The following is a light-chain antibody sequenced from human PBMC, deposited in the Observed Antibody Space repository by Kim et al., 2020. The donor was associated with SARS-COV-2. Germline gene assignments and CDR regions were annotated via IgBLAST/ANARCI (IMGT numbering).Light chain of an antibody. Sequence: RQTATLPCTGNTNNVGYQGASWLQQHQGHPPKLLSYRSNNRPSGISDRLSASRSGNTASLTITGLQPEDEADYYCSAWDSSLNAVVLGGGTNVTVL. J-gene: IGLJ2*01. V-gene: IGLV10-54*01. CDR2: RSN. CDR1: TNNVGYQG. CDR3: SAWDSSLNAVV.